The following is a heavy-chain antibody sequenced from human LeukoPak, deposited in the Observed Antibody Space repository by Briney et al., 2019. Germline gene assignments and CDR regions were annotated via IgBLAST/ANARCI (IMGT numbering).Heavy chain of an antibody. CDR2: IYPGDSDT. Sequence: GESLKISCKGSGYSFTSYWIGWVRQMPGKGLEWMGIIYPGDSDTRYSPSFQGQVTISADKSISTAYLQWSSLKASDTAMYYCASPPVTVRKNAEYFQQWGQGTLVTVSS. J-gene: IGHJ1*01. V-gene: IGHV5-51*01. CDR3: ASPPVTVRKNAEYFQQ. CDR1: GYSFTSYW. D-gene: IGHD4-17*01.